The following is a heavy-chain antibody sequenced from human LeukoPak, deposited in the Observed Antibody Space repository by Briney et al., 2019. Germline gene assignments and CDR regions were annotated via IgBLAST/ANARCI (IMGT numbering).Heavy chain of an antibody. CDR3: ASDKIAAAAMYYFDY. CDR2: IYYSGST. D-gene: IGHD6-13*01. CDR1: GGSVSSGSYY. J-gene: IGHJ4*02. Sequence: SETLSLTCTVSGGSVSSGSYYWSWIRQRPGMGLEWIGYIYYSGSTNYNPSLKSRVTISVDTSKNQFSLKLSSVTAADTAVYYCASDKIAAAAMYYFDYWGQGTLVTVSS. V-gene: IGHV4-61*01.